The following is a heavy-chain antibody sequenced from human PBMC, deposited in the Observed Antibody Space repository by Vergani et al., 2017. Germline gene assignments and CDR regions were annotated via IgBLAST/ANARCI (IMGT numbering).Heavy chain of an antibody. V-gene: IGHV1-2*02. D-gene: IGHD2-2*03. Sequence: QVQLVQSGAEVKKPGASVKVSCKASGYTFTGYYMHWVRQASGQGLEWMGWINPNSGGTNYAQKFQGRVTMTRDTSISTAYMELSRLSSDDTAVYYCARDGYCSSTSCYGWFDPWGQGTLVTVSS. CDR1: GYTFTGYY. CDR3: ARDGYCSSTSCYGWFDP. CDR2: INPNSGGT. J-gene: IGHJ5*02.